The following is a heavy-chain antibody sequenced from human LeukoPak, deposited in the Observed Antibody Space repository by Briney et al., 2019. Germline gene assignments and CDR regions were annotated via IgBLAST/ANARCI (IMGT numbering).Heavy chain of an antibody. CDR2: IYYSGST. CDR1: GSSISTNY. D-gene: IGHD2-15*01. J-gene: IGHJ3*02. Sequence: SETLSLTCTVSGSSISTNYWNWIRQPPGKGLEWIGYIYYSGSTNYNPSLKSRVTISVDSSKNQFSLKLTSVTAADTAVYYCARDWGYCSGGSCYPDAFDIWGQGTMVSVSS. V-gene: IGHV4-59*01. CDR3: ARDWGYCSGGSCYPDAFDI.